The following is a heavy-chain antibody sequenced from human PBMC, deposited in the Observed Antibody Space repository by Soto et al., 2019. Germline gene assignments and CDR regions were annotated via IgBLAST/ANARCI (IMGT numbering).Heavy chain of an antibody. CDR2: IYYSGST. CDR1: GGSISSGGYY. CDR3: ARGYYGSGNYYNPPLGMDV. D-gene: IGHD3-10*01. J-gene: IGHJ6*02. Sequence: QVQLQESGPGLVKPSQTLSLTCTVSGGSISSGGYYWSWIRQHPGKGLEWIGYIYYSGSTYYNPFLKGRVTISVGTSKDQFSLKLSSVTAADTAVYWCARGYYGSGNYYNPPLGMDVWGQGTTVTVSS. V-gene: IGHV4-31*03.